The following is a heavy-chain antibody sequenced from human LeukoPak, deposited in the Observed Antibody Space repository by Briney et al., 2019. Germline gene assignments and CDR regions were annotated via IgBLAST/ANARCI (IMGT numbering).Heavy chain of an antibody. V-gene: IGHV3-30*02. CDR3: AKATYYYDSSGYYLDAFDI. Sequence: PGGSLRLSCAASGFTVSSYEMNWVRQAPGKGLEWVAFIRYDGSNKYYADSVKGRFTISRDNSKNTLYMQMNSLRVEDTAVYYCAKATYYYDSSGYYLDAFDIWGQGTMVTVSS. CDR1: GFTVSSYE. D-gene: IGHD3-22*01. J-gene: IGHJ3*02. CDR2: IRYDGSNK.